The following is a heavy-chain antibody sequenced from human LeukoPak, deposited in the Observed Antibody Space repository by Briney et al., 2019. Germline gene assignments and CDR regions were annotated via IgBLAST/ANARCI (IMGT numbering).Heavy chain of an antibody. CDR1: GFTFSSHG. CDR2: ISYDGSNK. J-gene: IGHJ4*02. D-gene: IGHD3-22*01. CDR3: AKDRYDSSGFDY. Sequence: GRSLRLSCAASGFTFSSHGMHWVRQAPGKGLEWVAVISYDGSNKYYADSVKGRFTISRDNSKNTLYLQMNSLRAEDTAVYYCAKDRYDSSGFDYWGQGTLVTVSS. V-gene: IGHV3-30*18.